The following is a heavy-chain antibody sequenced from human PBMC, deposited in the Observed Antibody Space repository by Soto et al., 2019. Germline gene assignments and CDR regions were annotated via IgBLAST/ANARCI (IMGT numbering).Heavy chain of an antibody. Sequence: GGSLRLSCAASGFTFSSYSMNWVRQAPGKGLEWVSYISSSSSTIYYADSVKGRFTISRDNAKNSLYLQMNSLRDEDTAVYYCAKSSDYYDSSGYYYYYYGMDVWGQGTTVTVSS. D-gene: IGHD3-22*01. CDR3: AKSSDYYDSSGYYYYYYGMDV. CDR1: GFTFSSYS. V-gene: IGHV3-48*02. CDR2: ISSSSSTI. J-gene: IGHJ6*02.